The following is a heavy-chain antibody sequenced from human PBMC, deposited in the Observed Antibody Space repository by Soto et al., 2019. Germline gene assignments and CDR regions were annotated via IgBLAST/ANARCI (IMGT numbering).Heavy chain of an antibody. CDR1: GYTFTSYG. J-gene: IGHJ5*02. D-gene: IGHD2-2*01. Sequence: GASVKVSCKASGYTFTSYGISWVRQAPGQGLEWMGWISAYNGNTNYAQKLQGRVTMTTDTSTSTAYMELRSLRSDDTAVYYCAREYCSSTSCVPWWFDPWGQGTLVTVSS. CDR2: ISAYNGNT. CDR3: AREYCSSTSCVPWWFDP. V-gene: IGHV1-18*01.